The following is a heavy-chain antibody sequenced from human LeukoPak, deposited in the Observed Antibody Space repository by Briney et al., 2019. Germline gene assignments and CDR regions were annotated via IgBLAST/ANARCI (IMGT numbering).Heavy chain of an antibody. CDR1: GFTFSTYW. D-gene: IGHD1-26*01. Sequence: GGSLRLSCAASGFTFSTYWMTWVXXXXXXXXXWVANINLDGSAEYYVGSVRGRFTISRDNSKNSLYLQMNSLRAEDTAVYYCARDHISAYYDYWGQGTLVTVSS. CDR3: ARDHISAYYDY. CDR2: INLDGSAE. J-gene: IGHJ4*02. V-gene: IGHV3-7*01.